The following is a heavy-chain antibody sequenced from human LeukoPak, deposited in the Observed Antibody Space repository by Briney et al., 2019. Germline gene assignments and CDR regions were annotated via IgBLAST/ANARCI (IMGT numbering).Heavy chain of an antibody. V-gene: IGHV4-39*02. CDR3: ARLRKGRYFDYFFEY. Sequence: SETLSLTCTVSGSSVSTINSYWGWIRQPPGRGLEWIGNVYYSGRANYSPSLKSRVTMSVDTSKNRFSLKMTSVTAADTAVYFCARLRKGRYFDYFFEYWGQGTLVTVSS. D-gene: IGHD3-9*01. CDR2: VYYSGRA. CDR1: GSSVSTINSY. J-gene: IGHJ4*02.